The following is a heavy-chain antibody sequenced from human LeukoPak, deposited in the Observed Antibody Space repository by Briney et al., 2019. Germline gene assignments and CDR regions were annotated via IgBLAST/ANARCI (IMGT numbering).Heavy chain of an antibody. J-gene: IGHJ4*02. CDR2: ISWVSGGI. Sequence: PGGSLTLASAVYGFTFDDHAMHWDRHAQGKFLEWVSGISWVSGGIAYGDCVEGRFTSSRDNAKNSLYLQMNSLRAEDTVLYYCSRVSAYITSSGEFDYWGQGNLVTVSS. CDR1: GFTFDDHA. V-gene: IGHV3-9*01. CDR3: SRVSAYITSSGEFDY. D-gene: IGHD6-6*01.